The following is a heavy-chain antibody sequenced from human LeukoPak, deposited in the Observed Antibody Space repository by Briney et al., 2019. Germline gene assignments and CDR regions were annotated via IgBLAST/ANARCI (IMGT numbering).Heavy chain of an antibody. Sequence: GGSLRLSCAASGFTFSSYAMSWVRQAPGKGLEWVAAISTTSGNIYYADSVKGRFTIYNAKNSLYLQMNSLRVEDTALYYCARRAPSHDFDDWGQGTLVTVSS. V-gene: IGHV3-21*01. CDR1: GFTFSSYA. CDR3: ARRAPSHDFDD. J-gene: IGHJ4*02. CDR2: ISTTSGNI.